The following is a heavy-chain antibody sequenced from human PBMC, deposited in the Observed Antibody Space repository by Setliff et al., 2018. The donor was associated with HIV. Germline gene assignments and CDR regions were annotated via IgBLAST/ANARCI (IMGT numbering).Heavy chain of an antibody. CDR1: GDSISTDY. D-gene: IGHD2-8*02. J-gene: IGHJ4*02. CDR2: IYNSAST. V-gene: IGHV4-4*09. Sequence: SETLSLTCTVSGDSISTDYWTWIRQPPGKGLEWIGYIYNSASTSYNPSVESRVTMSLDTSRDQFSLNLRSVTAADTAVNFCARLIHTGLLYFDFWGLGTLVTVSS. CDR3: ARLIHTGLLYFDF.